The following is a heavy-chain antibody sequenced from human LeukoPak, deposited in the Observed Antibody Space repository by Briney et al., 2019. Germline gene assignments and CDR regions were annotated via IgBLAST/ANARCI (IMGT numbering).Heavy chain of an antibody. CDR3: AKDHPRWLQLGNGAFDI. CDR2: IRYDGSNK. CDR1: GFTFSSYG. J-gene: IGHJ3*02. D-gene: IGHD5-24*01. Sequence: GGSLRLSCAASGFTFSSYGMHWVRQAPGKGLEWVAFIRYDGSNKYYADSVKGRFTISRDNSKNTLYLQMNSLRAEDTAVYYCAKDHPRWLQLGNGAFDIWGQGTMVTVSS. V-gene: IGHV3-30*02.